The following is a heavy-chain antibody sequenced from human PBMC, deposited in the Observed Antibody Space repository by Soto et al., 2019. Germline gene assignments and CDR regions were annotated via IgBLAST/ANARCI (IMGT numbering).Heavy chain of an antibody. CDR3: ARDGFLTY. CDR1: GFSFSNYG. CDR2: ISGSGGTT. D-gene: IGHD3-10*01. V-gene: IGHV3-23*01. J-gene: IGHJ4*02. Sequence: DVQLLESGGGLVQPGGSLRLSCAASGFSFSNYGMTWVRQAPGKGLQWVSHISGSGGTTYYADSVKGRFTISRDNSKNTVYLEMNSLRAADTAVYYCARDGFLTYWGQGTLVTVSS.